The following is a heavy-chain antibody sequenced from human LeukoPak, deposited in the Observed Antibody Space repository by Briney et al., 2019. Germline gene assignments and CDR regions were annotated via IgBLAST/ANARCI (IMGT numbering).Heavy chain of an antibody. CDR1: GYSISSGYY. CDR3: ARVYYYDSSGYYPYYFDY. D-gene: IGHD3-22*01. V-gene: IGHV4-38-2*02. CDR2: IYHSGST. J-gene: IGHJ4*02. Sequence: SETLSLTCTVSGYSISSGYYWGWIRQPPGKGLEWIGSIYHSGSTYYNPSLKSRVTISVDTSKNQFSLKLSSVTAADTAVYYCARVYYYDSSGYYPYYFDYWGQGTLVTVSS.